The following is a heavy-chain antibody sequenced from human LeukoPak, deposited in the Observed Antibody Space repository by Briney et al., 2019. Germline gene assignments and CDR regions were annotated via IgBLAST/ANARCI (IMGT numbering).Heavy chain of an antibody. D-gene: IGHD2-15*01. Sequence: SETLSLTCTVSGGSISSYYWSWIRQPPGKGLEWIGHIYYSGSTNYNPSLKSRVTISVDTSKNQFSLKLSSVTAADTAVYYFARDLARGGYVDYWGQGTLVTVSS. J-gene: IGHJ4*02. CDR1: GGSISSYY. CDR3: ARDLARGGYVDY. V-gene: IGHV4-59*01. CDR2: IYYSGST.